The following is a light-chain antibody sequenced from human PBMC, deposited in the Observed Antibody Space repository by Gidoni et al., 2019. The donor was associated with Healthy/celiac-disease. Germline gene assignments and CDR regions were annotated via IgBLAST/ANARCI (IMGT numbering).Light chain of an antibody. CDR3: QQSYSTPRT. V-gene: IGKV1-39*01. CDR2: AAS. Sequence: DIQMTKSPSSLSASVGDRVTITCRASQSISSYLNWYQQKPEKAPKLLIYAASSLQSGVPSRFSGSGSGTDCTLTISSLQPEDFATYYCQQSYSTPRTFGQGTKLEIK. CDR1: QSISSY. J-gene: IGKJ2*01.